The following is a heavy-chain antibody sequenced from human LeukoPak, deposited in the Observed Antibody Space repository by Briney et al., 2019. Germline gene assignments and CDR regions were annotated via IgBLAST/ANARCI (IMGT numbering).Heavy chain of an antibody. V-gene: IGHV4-39*01. J-gene: IGHJ4*02. CDR3: ARHFNYYDSSGRGYFDY. D-gene: IGHD3-22*01. CDR2: IYYSGST. Sequence: SETLSLTCTVSGGSISSSSYYWGWIRQPPGKGLEWIGSIYYSGSTYYTPSLKSRVTISVDTSKNQFSLKLSSVTAADTAVYYCARHFNYYDSSGRGYFDYWGQGTLVTVSS. CDR1: GGSISSSSYY.